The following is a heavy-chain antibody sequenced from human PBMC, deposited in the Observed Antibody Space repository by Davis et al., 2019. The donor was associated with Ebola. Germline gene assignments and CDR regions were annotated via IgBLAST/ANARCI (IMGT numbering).Heavy chain of an antibody. Sequence: PSETLSLTCTVSGGSISSGSYYWSWIRQPAGKGLEWIGPIYTSGSTNYNPSLKSRVTISVDTSKNQFSLKLSSVTAADTAVYYCAKTGVSTWSGGFDPWGQGTLVTVSS. V-gene: IGHV4-61*02. CDR2: IYTSGST. CDR1: GGSISSGSYY. CDR3: AKTGVSTWSGGFDP. D-gene: IGHD7-27*01. J-gene: IGHJ5*02.